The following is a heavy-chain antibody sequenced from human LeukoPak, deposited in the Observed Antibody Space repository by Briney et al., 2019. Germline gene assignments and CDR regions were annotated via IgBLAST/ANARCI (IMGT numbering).Heavy chain of an antibody. CDR2: ISYDVSNK. CDR1: GFTFCSYA. D-gene: IGHD2-2*01. CDR3: ARDTRGVYYFDY. Sequence: PGGSLRRSCAASGFTFCSYAMHRVRQAPGKGLEWVAVISYDVSNKYYADSVKGRFTISRDNYKSTLYLQMTSLRAEGTAVYCGARDTRGVYYFDYWGQGTLVTVSS. J-gene: IGHJ4*02. V-gene: IGHV3-30-3*01.